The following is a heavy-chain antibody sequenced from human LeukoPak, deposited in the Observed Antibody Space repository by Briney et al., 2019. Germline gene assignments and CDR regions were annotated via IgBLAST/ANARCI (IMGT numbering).Heavy chain of an antibody. CDR2: IIPIFGTA. Sequence: SVKVSCKASEGTFSSYAISWVRQAPGQGLEWMGRIIPIFGTANYAQKFQGRVTITADKSTSTAYMELSSLRSEDTAVYYCARGRGYYYDSSGYYELDYWGQGTLVTVSS. CDR3: ARGRGYYYDSSGYYELDY. D-gene: IGHD3-22*01. CDR1: EGTFSSYA. J-gene: IGHJ4*02. V-gene: IGHV1-69*06.